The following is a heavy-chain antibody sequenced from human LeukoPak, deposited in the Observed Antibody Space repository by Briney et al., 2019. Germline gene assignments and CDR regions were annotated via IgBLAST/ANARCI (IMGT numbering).Heavy chain of an antibody. V-gene: IGHV4-39*07. CDR3: ARLTRWLQYFDY. D-gene: IGHD5-24*01. J-gene: IGHJ4*02. CDR1: GGSISSSSYY. CDR2: IYYSGST. Sequence: PSETLSLTCTVSGGSISSSSYYWGWIRQPPGKGLEWIGSIYYSGSTYYNPSLKSRVTISVDTSKNQFSLKLSSVTAADTAVYYCARLTRWLQYFDYWGQGTLVTVSS.